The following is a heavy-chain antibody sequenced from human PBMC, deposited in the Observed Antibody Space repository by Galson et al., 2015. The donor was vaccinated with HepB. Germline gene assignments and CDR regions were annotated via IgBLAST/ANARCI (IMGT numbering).Heavy chain of an antibody. CDR3: ARGGYYYGSGTKDLANDY. CDR2: IYPGDSDT. J-gene: IGHJ4*02. V-gene: IGHV5-51*01. D-gene: IGHD3-10*01. Sequence: QSGAEVKKPGESLKISCKGSGYSFTSYWIGWVRQMPGKGLEWMGIIYPGDSDTRYSPSFQGQVTISADKSISTAYLQWSSLKASDTAMYYCARGGYYYGSGTKDLANDYWGQGTLVTVSS. CDR1: GYSFTSYW.